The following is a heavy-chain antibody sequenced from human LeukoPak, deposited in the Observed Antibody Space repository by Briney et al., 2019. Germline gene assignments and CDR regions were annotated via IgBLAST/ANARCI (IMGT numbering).Heavy chain of an antibody. D-gene: IGHD3-22*01. CDR1: GGSISSYY. Sequence: SETLSLTCTVSGGSISSYYWSWIRQPPGKGLEWIGYIYYSGSTNYNPSLKSRVTISVDTSKNQFSLKLSSVTAADTAVYYCARHPPYYYDSSGYYTDYWGRGTLVTVSS. J-gene: IGHJ4*02. V-gene: IGHV4-59*08. CDR2: IYYSGST. CDR3: ARHPPYYYDSSGYYTDY.